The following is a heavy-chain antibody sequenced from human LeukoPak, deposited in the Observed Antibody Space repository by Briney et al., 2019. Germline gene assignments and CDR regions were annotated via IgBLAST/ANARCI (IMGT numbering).Heavy chain of an antibody. J-gene: IGHJ4*02. CDR3: VKDVSSNWYSFDY. CDR1: GGTTDDYG. CDR2: INWDGTNT. V-gene: IGHV3-20*04. D-gene: IGHD6-13*01. Sequence: GGSLRLSCAASGGTTDDYGMSWVRQAPGKVLEWVSGINWDGTNTYYAESVKGRFTISRDSAEKSLYLQMNSLRDDDTAFYYCVKDVSSNWYSFDYWGQGTLVTVSS.